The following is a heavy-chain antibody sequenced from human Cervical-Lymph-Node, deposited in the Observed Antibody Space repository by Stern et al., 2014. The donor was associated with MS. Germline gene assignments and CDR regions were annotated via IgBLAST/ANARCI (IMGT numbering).Heavy chain of an antibody. J-gene: IGHJ5*02. CDR3: ARGIVNNRPASTLHNLFDP. CDR1: GGKFSSSFA. CDR2: IIPIFGLA. D-gene: IGHD2-2*01. V-gene: IGHV1-69*09. Sequence: VQLEESGAEVKKPGSSVNASCQASGGKFSSSFAVSWVRQAPGQGLEWMGRIIPIFGLANYAQKFETRLTITADRSTSTVYMALSSLTSDDTALYYCARGIVNNRPASTLHNLFDPWGQGTLVTVSS.